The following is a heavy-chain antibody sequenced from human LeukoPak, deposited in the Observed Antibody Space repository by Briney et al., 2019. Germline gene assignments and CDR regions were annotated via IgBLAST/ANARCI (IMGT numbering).Heavy chain of an antibody. D-gene: IGHD3-10*01. CDR3: VSSLWFGELFKN. J-gene: IGHJ4*02. Sequence: PSETLSLTCTVSGGSISSYYWSWIRQPPGKGLEWIGYIYYSGSTNYNPSLKSRVTISVDTSKNQFSLKLSSVTAADTAVYYCVSSLWFGELFKNWGQGTLVTVSS. V-gene: IGHV4-59*01. CDR2: IYYSGST. CDR1: GGSISSYY.